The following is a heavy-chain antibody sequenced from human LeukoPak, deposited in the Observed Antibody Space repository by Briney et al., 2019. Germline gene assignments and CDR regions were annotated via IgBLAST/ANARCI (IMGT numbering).Heavy chain of an antibody. J-gene: IGHJ4*02. CDR3: ARALPGIAAAGRDHLDY. CDR2: SYYSGST. CDR1: GGSISSGDYY. V-gene: IGHV4-30-4*08. D-gene: IGHD6-13*01. Sequence: PSETLSLTCTVSGGSISSGDYYWSWIRQPPGKGLGWIGNSYYSGSTYYNPSLKSRVTISVDTSKNQFSLKLSSVTAADTAVYYCARALPGIAAAGRDHLDYWGQGTLVTVSS.